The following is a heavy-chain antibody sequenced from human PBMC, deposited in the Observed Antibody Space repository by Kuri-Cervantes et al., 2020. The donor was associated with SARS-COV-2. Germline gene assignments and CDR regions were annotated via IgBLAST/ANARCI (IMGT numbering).Heavy chain of an antibody. CDR2: INSGGGRI. CDR3: AKSWGPILTANYFDL. V-gene: IGHV3-23*01. D-gene: IGHD7-27*01. Sequence: ETLSLTCAASGFTFSNYPMTWVRQAPGKGLEWVSIINSGGGRIYYADSVKGRFTISRDDSTNTLYLQMNSLRAEDTAVFYCAKSWGPILTANYFDLWGQGTLVTVSS. CDR1: GFTFSNYP. J-gene: IGHJ4*02.